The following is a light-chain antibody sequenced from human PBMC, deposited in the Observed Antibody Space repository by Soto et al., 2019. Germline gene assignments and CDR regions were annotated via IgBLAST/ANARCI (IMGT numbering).Light chain of an antibody. CDR3: QQYNIRPPWT. CDR1: QSVSSN. Sequence: EIVMTQSPATLSVSPGERATLSCRASQSVSSNLAWYQQKPGQAPRLVIYGASSRATGIPANFSGSGAGTECTLTISNLQSEDCAVYYCQQYNIRPPWTFGQGTKVEIK. CDR2: GAS. V-gene: IGKV3-15*01. J-gene: IGKJ1*01.